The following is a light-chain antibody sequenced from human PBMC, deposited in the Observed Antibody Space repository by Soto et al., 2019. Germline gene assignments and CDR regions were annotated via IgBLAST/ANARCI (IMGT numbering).Light chain of an antibody. CDR1: SSNLGAAYD. Sequence: QSVLTQPPSVSGAPGQRITISCDGSSSNLGAAYDVHWYQHLPGAAPKLLIYTNNNRPSGVPERFSASKSGASASLTITGLQAEDEADYYCQSYDNSLSALVFGGGTKLTVL. J-gene: IGLJ2*01. CDR2: TNN. CDR3: QSYDNSLSALV. V-gene: IGLV1-40*01.